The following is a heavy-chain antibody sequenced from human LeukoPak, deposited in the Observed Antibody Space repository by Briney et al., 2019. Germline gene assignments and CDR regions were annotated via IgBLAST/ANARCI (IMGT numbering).Heavy chain of an antibody. CDR3: ASMSGYYPSYYFDY. V-gene: IGHV1-18*01. CDR1: GYTFISYG. CDR2: ISAYNGNI. Sequence: ASVKVSCKASGYTFISYGITWVRQAPGQGLEWLGWISAYNGNIDYAQKLQGRVTLTTDTTTSTAYMEVRSLRSDDTAVYYCASMSGYYPSYYFDYWGQGTLVTVSS. J-gene: IGHJ4*02. D-gene: IGHD3-3*01.